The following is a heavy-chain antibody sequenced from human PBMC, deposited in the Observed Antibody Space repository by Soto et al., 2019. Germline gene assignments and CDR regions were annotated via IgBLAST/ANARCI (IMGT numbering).Heavy chain of an antibody. V-gene: IGHV6-1*01. Sequence: SQTLSLTCAISGDSVSSNSAAWNWIRQSPSRGLEWLGRTYYRSKWYNDYAVSVKSRITINPDTSKNQFSLQLNSVTPEDTAVYYCARSIWVDGDYGTTPMKFFDYWGQGTLVTVSS. CDR1: GDSVSSNSAA. CDR3: ARSIWVDGDYGTTPMKFFDY. D-gene: IGHD4-17*01. J-gene: IGHJ4*02. CDR2: TYYRSKWYN.